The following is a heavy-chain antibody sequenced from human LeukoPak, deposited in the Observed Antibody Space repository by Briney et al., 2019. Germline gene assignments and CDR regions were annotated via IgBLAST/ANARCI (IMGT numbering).Heavy chain of an antibody. V-gene: IGHV4-38-2*01. Sequence: SETLSLTCAVSGYSISGGYYWGWTRQPPGKGLEWIGSIYHSGSTYYNPSLKSRVTISVDTSKNQFSLKLSSVTAADTAVYYCASLLGYCSSTSCFDAFDIWGQGTMVTVSS. J-gene: IGHJ3*02. CDR3: ASLLGYCSSTSCFDAFDI. CDR2: IYHSGST. CDR1: GYSISGGYY. D-gene: IGHD2-2*01.